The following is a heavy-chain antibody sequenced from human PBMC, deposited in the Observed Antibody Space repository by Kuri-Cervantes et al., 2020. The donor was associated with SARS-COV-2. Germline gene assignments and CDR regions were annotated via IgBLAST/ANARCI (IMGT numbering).Heavy chain of an antibody. CDR2: IYYSGST. Sequence: SETLSLTCTVSGGSISSSSYYWGWIRQPPGKGLEWIGSIYYSGSTYYNPSLKSRVTISVDTSKNQFSLKLSSVTAADTAVYYCARHRAQWELPSHPYYMDVWGKGTTVTVSS. D-gene: IGHD1-26*01. V-gene: IGHV4-39*01. J-gene: IGHJ6*03. CDR3: ARHRAQWELPSHPYYMDV. CDR1: GGSISSSSYY.